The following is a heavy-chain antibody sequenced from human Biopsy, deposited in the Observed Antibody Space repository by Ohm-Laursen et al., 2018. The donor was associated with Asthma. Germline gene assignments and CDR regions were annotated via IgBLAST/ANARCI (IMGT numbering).Heavy chain of an antibody. D-gene: IGHD4-17*01. V-gene: IGHV1-24*01. CDR2: HDHEEGGT. Sequence: SVKVSCKISGYSPTDLFMHWVRQAPGQGLEWMGGHDHEEGGTANARRFQGRVAMTEDTSTDTAYMELSSLSSDDTAVYYCASDFPKDYVRYNFQFWGQGTLVTVSS. CDR1: GYSPTDLF. CDR3: ASDFPKDYVRYNFQF. J-gene: IGHJ4*02.